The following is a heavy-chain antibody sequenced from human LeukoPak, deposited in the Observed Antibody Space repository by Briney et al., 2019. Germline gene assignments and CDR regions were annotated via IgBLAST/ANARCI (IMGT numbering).Heavy chain of an antibody. CDR3: ARQDVASTGTTYYYAMDV. J-gene: IGHJ6*02. D-gene: IGHD1/OR15-1a*01. CDR1: GFSFNYYW. V-gene: IGHV5-51*01. Sequence: GGSLRLSCKGSGFSFNYYWIAWVRQMPGKGLEWMGIIYPGDSDTRYSPSFQGQVTISADKSISTAYLQWSSLKASDTAMYYCARQDVASTGTTYYYAMDVWGQGTTVTVSS. CDR2: IYPGDSDT.